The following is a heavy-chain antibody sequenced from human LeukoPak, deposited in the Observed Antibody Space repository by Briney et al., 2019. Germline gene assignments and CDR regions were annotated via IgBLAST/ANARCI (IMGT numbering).Heavy chain of an antibody. D-gene: IGHD3-3*01. CDR2: ISGSGGST. J-gene: IGHJ4*02. CDR1: GFTFSSYA. V-gene: IGHV3-23*01. CDR3: AMIKGDRYRAIFGVVIPAPYFDY. Sequence: GGSLRLSCAASGFTFSSYAMSWVRQAPGKGLEWVSAISGSGGSTYYADSVKGRFTISRDNSKNTLYLQMNSLRAEDTAVYYCAMIKGDRYRAIFGVVIPAPYFDYWGQGTLVTVSS.